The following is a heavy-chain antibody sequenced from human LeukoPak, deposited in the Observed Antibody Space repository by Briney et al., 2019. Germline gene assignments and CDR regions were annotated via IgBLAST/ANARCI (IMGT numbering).Heavy chain of an antibody. CDR1: GASISSYY. V-gene: IGHV4-59*12. J-gene: IGHJ4*02. CDR3: ARGGEWDYCDSSGYYYDY. D-gene: IGHD3-22*01. CDR2: IYYTGST. Sequence: SETLSLTCAVSGASISSYYWSWIRQPPGKGLEWIGYIYYTGSTNYNPSLKSRVTISVDTSKNQFSLKLSSVTAADTAVYYCARGGEWDYCDSSGYYYDYWGQGTLVTVSS.